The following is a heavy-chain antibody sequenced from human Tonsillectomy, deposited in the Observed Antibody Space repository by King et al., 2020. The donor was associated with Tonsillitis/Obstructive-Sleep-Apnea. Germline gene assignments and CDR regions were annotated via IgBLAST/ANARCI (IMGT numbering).Heavy chain of an antibody. CDR3: ARDHYDILTDNFLNPTHNWFDP. V-gene: IGHV1-18*01. D-gene: IGHD3-9*01. CDR1: GYTFTNYG. J-gene: IGHJ5*02. CDR2: ISAYNGNT. Sequence: QLVQSGAEVKKPGASVKVSCKTSGYTFTNYGISWVRQAPGQGLEWMGWISAYNGNTNYAQKFQGRVTMTTDTSTSTAYMELRSLRSDDTAVYYCARDHYDILTDNFLNPTHNWFDPWGQGTLVSVSS.